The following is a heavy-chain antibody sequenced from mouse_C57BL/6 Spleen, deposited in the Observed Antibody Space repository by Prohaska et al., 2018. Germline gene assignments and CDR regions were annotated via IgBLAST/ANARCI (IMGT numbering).Heavy chain of an antibody. V-gene: IGHV1-55*01. CDR1: GYTFTSYW. CDR3: ARKDLGYFDY. Sequence: QVQLQQPGAELVKPGASVKMSCKASGYTFTSYWITWVKQRPGQGLEWIGDIYPGSGSTNYNEKFKSKSTLTVDTSSSTAYMQLSSLTSDDSAVYYCARKDLGYFDYWGQGTTLTVSS. CDR2: IYPGSGST. J-gene: IGHJ2*01.